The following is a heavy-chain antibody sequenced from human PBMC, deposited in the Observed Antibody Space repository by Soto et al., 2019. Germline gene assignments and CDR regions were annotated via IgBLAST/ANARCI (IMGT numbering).Heavy chain of an antibody. D-gene: IGHD2-21*01. J-gene: IGHJ3*02. V-gene: IGHV4-59*01. CDR3: ARNIFDVNAFDI. Sequence: SETLSLTCTVSGGSISSYYWSWIRQPPGKGLEWIGYIYYSGSTNYNPSLKSRVTISVDTSKNQLSLKLSSVTAADTAVYYCARNIFDVNAFDIWGQGTMVTVSS. CDR1: GGSISSYY. CDR2: IYYSGST.